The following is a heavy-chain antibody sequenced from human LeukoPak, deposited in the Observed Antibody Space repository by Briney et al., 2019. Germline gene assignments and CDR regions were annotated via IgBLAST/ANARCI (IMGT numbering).Heavy chain of an antibody. CDR2: IGGSGGGT. D-gene: IGHD2-2*01. V-gene: IGHV3-23*01. J-gene: IGHJ5*02. Sequence: PGGSLTLSCAGSGFTFSSYAMSWVRQAPGKGLEWVSGIGGSGGGTYYADSVKGRFTISRDNSKNTLYLQMNSLRADDTALYYCAKESCSSVSCLWSRFDPWGQGTLVTVSS. CDR3: AKESCSSVSCLWSRFDP. CDR1: GFTFSSYA.